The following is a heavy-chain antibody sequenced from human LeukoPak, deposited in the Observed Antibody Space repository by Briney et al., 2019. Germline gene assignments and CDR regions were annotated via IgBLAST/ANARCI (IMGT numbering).Heavy chain of an antibody. CDR2: INHSGST. CDR3: ARGLGSSSWYE. J-gene: IGHJ4*02. Sequence: SETLSLTCAVYGGSFSGYYWSWIRQPPGKGLEWIGEINHSGSTNYNPSLKSRVTISVDTSKNQSSLKLSSVTAADTAVYYCARGLGSSSWYEWGQGTLVTVSS. V-gene: IGHV4-34*01. CDR1: GGSFSGYY. D-gene: IGHD6-13*01.